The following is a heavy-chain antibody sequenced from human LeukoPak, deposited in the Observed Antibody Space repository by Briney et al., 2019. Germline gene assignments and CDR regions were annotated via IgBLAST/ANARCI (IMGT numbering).Heavy chain of an antibody. CDR3: AREVMDNLRVDY. J-gene: IGHJ4*02. Sequence: ASVKDSCKASGYTFTSYYMHWVRQAPGQGLEWMGIINPSGGDTSYAQKFQGRLTMTRDTSTNTVYMELTSLRSEDTAVYYCAREVMDNLRVDYWGQGTLVTVSS. CDR1: GYTFTSYY. D-gene: IGHD1-14*01. V-gene: IGHV1-46*01. CDR2: INPSGGDT.